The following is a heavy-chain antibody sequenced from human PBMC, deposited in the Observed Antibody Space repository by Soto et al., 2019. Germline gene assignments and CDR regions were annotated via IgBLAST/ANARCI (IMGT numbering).Heavy chain of an antibody. V-gene: IGHV3-33*01. D-gene: IGHD3-16*01. Sequence: QVQLVESGGGVVQPGRSLRLSCAASGFTFSNYGMHWVRQAAGKGLEWVAIIWYDGSNKYADSVKGRFTISRDNSKNTLYLQMNSLRGEDTAVYYCATHGGDYHYMDVWGKGTTVTVSS. J-gene: IGHJ6*03. CDR2: IWYDGSNK. CDR1: GFTFSNYG. CDR3: ATHGGDYHYMDV.